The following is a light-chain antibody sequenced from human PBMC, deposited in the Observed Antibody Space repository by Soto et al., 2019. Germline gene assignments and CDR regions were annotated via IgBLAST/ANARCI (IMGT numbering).Light chain of an antibody. Sequence: IVWTQSPGTLSLSPGERASLSCRASQSISGKNLAWYQQKPGQAPRLLIFGASNRATGIPDRFSGSGSGTDFTLTISRLEPEDFAVYCCQQYATTPWTFGQGTKVE. CDR1: QSISGKN. CDR3: QQYATTPWT. CDR2: GAS. V-gene: IGKV3-20*01. J-gene: IGKJ1*01.